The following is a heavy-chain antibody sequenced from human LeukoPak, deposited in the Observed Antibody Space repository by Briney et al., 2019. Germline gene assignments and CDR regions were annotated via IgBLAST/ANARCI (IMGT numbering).Heavy chain of an antibody. CDR3: ARDIGVAHFDY. V-gene: IGHV3-21*01. J-gene: IGHJ4*02. Sequence: GGSLSPSCAASGFPFSSNSMNGVRTAPGKGLEWVSSISSSSSYKYYADSVKRRFNTSRDNAKISLYLQMDSLRAEDTAVYYCARDIGVAHFDYWGQGTLVTVSS. CDR1: GFPFSSNS. CDR2: ISSSSSYK. D-gene: IGHD1-26*01.